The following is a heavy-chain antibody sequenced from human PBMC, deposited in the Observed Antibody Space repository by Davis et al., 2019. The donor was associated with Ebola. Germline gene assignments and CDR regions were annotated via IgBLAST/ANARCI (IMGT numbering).Heavy chain of an antibody. J-gene: IGHJ6*04. CDR2: INPSGGGT. CDR1: GYTFTSYY. Sequence: AASVKVSCKASGYTFTSYYMHWVRQAPGQGLEWMGVINPSGGGTTYAQKFQGRVTMTWDTSTSTVYMNLSSLRSEDTAVYYCARETGDGGGMDVWGKGTTVTVSS. D-gene: IGHD7-27*01. V-gene: IGHV1-46*01. CDR3: ARETGDGGGMDV.